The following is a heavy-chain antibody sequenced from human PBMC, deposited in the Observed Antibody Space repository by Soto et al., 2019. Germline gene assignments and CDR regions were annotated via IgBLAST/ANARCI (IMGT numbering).Heavy chain of an antibody. CDR2: MSHRGGT. D-gene: IGHD1-1*01. V-gene: IGHV4-34*01. CDR3: ARVERGTATTVVDAFDI. CDR1: GGFVSSGSYY. J-gene: IGHJ3*02. Sequence: QVQLQQWGAGLLKPSETLSLTCAVYGGFVSSGSYYWSWIRQPPGKGLEWIGEMSHRGGTHFNPSPKSRVTISVDSSKNQFSLKMASVTAADTAIYYCARVERGTATTVVDAFDIWGPGTMVTVSS.